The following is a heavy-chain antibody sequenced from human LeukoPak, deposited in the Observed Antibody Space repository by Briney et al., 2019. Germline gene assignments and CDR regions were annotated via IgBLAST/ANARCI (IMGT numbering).Heavy chain of an antibody. CDR2: IIPIFGTA. J-gene: IGHJ4*02. CDR3: ARFRYCSSTSCYAFDY. D-gene: IGHD2-2*01. V-gene: IGHV1-69*13. CDR1: GGTFSSYA. Sequence: GASVKVSCKASGGTFSSYAIRWVRQAPGQGLEWMGGIIPIFGTANYAQKFQGRVTITADESTSTAYMELSSLRSEDTAVYYCARFRYCSSTSCYAFDYWGQGTLVTVSS.